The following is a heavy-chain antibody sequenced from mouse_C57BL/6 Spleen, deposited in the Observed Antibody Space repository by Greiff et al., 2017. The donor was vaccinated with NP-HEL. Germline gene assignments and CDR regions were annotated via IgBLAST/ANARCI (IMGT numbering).Heavy chain of an antibody. Sequence: EVQGVESGEGLVKPGGSLKLSCAASGFTFSSYAMSWVRQTPEKRLEWVAYISRGGDYIYSADTVKGRFTITRDNARNTLYMQMSRLKSEDTAMYYDTRRGYYYGSSYPAMDYWGQATSVTVSS. CDR1: GFTFSSYA. CDR2: ISRGGDYI. V-gene: IGHV5-9-1*02. D-gene: IGHD1-1*01. CDR3: TRRGYYYGSSYPAMDY. J-gene: IGHJ4*01.